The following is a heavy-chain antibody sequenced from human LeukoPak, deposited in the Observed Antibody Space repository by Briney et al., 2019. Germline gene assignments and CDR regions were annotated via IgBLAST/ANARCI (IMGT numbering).Heavy chain of an antibody. J-gene: IGHJ4*02. CDR3: AREGYFDSSGPSG. Sequence: GGSLRLSCAASGFTVSSNYMSWVRQAPGKGLEWVSLIYSGGSTYYADSVKGRFTISRDNSKNTLYLQMNSLRAEDTAVYYCAREGYFDSSGPSGWGQGTLVTVSS. V-gene: IGHV3-66*01. CDR1: GFTVSSNY. CDR2: IYSGGST. D-gene: IGHD3-22*01.